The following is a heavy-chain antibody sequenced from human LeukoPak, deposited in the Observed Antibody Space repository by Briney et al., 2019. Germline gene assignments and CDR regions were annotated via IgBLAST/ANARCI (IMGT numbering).Heavy chain of an antibody. CDR2: IKEDGSEK. D-gene: IGHD6-13*01. Sequence: GGSLRLSCSASGFTFSNYWMSWVRQAPGKGLEWVANIKEDGSEKYYVDSVKGRFTISRDNARNSLYLQMNSLRAEDTAVYYCASGRQLGYWGQETLVTVSS. CDR1: GFTFSNYW. CDR3: ASGRQLGY. V-gene: IGHV3-7*01. J-gene: IGHJ4*02.